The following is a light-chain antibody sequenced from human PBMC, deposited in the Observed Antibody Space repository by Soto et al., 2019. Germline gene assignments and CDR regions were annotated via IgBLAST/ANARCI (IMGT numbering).Light chain of an antibody. V-gene: IGKV3-20*01. CDR2: GAS. Sequence: ESVLTQSPGTLSLSPGERATLSCRASQTIIGNYLAWYQQKPGQAPRLLIYGASNRATGVPDRFSGSYSGTDFSLTITRLEPEDFAVYYCQLYGTSPKTFGQGTKVEI. CDR1: QTIIGNY. J-gene: IGKJ1*01. CDR3: QLYGTSPKT.